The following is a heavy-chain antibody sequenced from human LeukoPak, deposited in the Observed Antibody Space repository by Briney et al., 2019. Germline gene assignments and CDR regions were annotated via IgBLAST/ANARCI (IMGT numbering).Heavy chain of an antibody. CDR2: ISSSGTYI. J-gene: IGHJ4*02. V-gene: IGHV3-21*01. CDR1: GFIFSSYT. CDR3: ARDYYFDSSGFYLY. Sequence: GGSLRLSCAASGFIFSSYTMNWVRQAPGKGLEWVASISSSGTYIHYADSVKGRFTISRDNAKNSVYLQMSSLRAEETAVYYCARDYYFDSSGFYLYWGQGTLVTVSS. D-gene: IGHD3-22*01.